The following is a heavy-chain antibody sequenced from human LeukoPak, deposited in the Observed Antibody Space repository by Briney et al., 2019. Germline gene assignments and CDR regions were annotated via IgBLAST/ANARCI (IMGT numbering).Heavy chain of an antibody. CDR3: AKIAAAGIGVDY. CDR2: IKQDGSEK. V-gene: IGHV3-7*01. J-gene: IGHJ4*02. Sequence: PGGSLRLSCVASGFTFSSYWMSWVRQAPGKGLEWVANIKQDGSEKYYADSVKGRFTISRDNSKNTLYLQMNSLRAEDTAVYYCAKIAAAGIGVDYWGQGTLVTVSS. CDR1: GFTFSSYW. D-gene: IGHD6-13*01.